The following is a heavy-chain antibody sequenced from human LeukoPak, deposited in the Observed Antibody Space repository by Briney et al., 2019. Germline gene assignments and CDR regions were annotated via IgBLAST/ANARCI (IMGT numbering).Heavy chain of an antibody. V-gene: IGHV4-38-2*02. J-gene: IGHJ6*03. D-gene: IGHD2-2*01. CDR1: GYSLSTGYY. Sequence: SETLSLTCSVPGYSLSTGYYWVWIRQSPGKGLEWIGSIYRSGSTNYNPSLNSRVTISVNTSNNQCALKVSSVTAADTAVYYCARGDCRSTICYSPMDVWGKGTTVTVSS. CDR2: IYRSGST. CDR3: ARGDCRSTICYSPMDV.